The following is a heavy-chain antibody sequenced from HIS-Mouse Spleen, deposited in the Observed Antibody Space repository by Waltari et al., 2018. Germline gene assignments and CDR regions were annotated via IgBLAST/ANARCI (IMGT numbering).Heavy chain of an antibody. J-gene: IGHJ2*01. V-gene: IGHV4-39*07. Sequence: QLQLQESGPGLVKPSETLSLTCTVSGGYISSSSYYWGWIRQPPGKGLEWSGSIYYSGSTYYNPSLKSRVTISVDTSKNQFSLKLSSVTAADTAVYYCAREIPYSSSWYDWYFDLWGRGTLVTVSS. CDR2: IYYSGST. D-gene: IGHD6-13*01. CDR1: GGYISSSSYY. CDR3: AREIPYSSSWYDWYFDL.